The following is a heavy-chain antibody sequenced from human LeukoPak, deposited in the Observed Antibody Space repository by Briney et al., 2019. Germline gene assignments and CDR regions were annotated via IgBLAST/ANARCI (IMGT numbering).Heavy chain of an antibody. D-gene: IGHD4-11*01. CDR1: GYTFPSYG. CDR2: ISAYNGNT. Sequence: GASVNVSCKASGYTFPSYGISWVRQAPGQGLDWMGWISAYNGNTNYAQKLQGRVTMTTDTSTSTAYKELRSLRSDDTAVYYCAGDLDYSWFDPWGQGTLVTVSS. J-gene: IGHJ5*02. V-gene: IGHV1-18*01. CDR3: AGDLDYSWFDP.